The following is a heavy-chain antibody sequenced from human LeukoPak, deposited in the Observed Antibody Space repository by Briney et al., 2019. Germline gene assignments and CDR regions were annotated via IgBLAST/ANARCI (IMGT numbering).Heavy chain of an antibody. CDR1: GGSISSSSYY. V-gene: IGHV4-39*01. Sequence: PSETLSLTCTVSGGSISSSSYYWGWIRQPPGKGLEWIGSIYYSGSTYYNPSLKSRVTISVDTSKNQFSLKLSSVTAADTAMYYCASNPFLWAVAGTNWFDPWGQGTLVTVSS. CDR2: IYYSGST. J-gene: IGHJ5*02. D-gene: IGHD6-19*01. CDR3: ASNPFLWAVAGTNWFDP.